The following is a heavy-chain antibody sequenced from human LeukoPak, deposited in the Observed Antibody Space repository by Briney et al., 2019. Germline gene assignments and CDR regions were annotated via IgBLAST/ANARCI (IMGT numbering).Heavy chain of an antibody. V-gene: IGHV3-30*02. CDR2: IRYDGSNK. D-gene: IGHD3-22*01. Sequence: GGSLRLSCAASGFTFSSYGMHWVRQAPGKGLEWVAFIRYDGSNKYYADSVKGRFTISRDNSKNTLYLQMNSLRAEDTAVYYCAKDSAYDSSGYYPWYFDYWGQGTLVTVSS. CDR1: GFTFSSYG. CDR3: AKDSAYDSSGYYPWYFDY. J-gene: IGHJ4*02.